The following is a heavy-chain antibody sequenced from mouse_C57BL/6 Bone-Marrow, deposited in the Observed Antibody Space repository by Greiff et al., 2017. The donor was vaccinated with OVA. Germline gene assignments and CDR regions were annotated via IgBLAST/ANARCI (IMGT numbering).Heavy chain of an antibody. V-gene: IGHV1-82*01. Sequence: VQLQQSGPELVKPGASVKISCKASGYAFSSSWMNWVKQRPGKGLEWIGGIYPGDGDTNYNGKFKGKATLTADKSSSTAYMQLSSLTSEDSAVYFCARFYDGYSNAMDYWGQGTSVTVSS. CDR3: ARFYDGYSNAMDY. J-gene: IGHJ4*01. CDR1: GYAFSSSW. D-gene: IGHD2-3*01. CDR2: IYPGDGDT.